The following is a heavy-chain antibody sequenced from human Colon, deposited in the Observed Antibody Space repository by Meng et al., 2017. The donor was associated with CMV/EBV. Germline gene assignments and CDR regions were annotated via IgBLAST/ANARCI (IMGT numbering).Heavy chain of an antibody. CDR1: GFTFSSYW. CDR3: ARGYSGTYRADY. Sequence: CAASGFTFSSYWMHWVRQDTGKGLVWDSRINSDGNSASYADSVQGRFTISRDNAKSTLYLQMNSLRAEDTAVYYCARGYSGTYRADYWGQGTLVTVSS. CDR2: INSDGNSA. J-gene: IGHJ4*02. D-gene: IGHD1-26*01. V-gene: IGHV3-74*01.